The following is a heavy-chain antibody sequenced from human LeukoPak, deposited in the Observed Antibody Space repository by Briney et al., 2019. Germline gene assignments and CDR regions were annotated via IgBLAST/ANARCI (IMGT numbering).Heavy chain of an antibody. D-gene: IGHD3-9*01. CDR3: AKVGGITIYSFGPDY. Sequence: GGSLRLSCAASGFTFSSYAMSWVRQAPGKGLEWVAGISGSGGSTYYADSVKGRFTISRDNSKNTLYLQMNSLRAEDTAVYYCAKVGGITIYSFGPDYWGQGTLVTVST. J-gene: IGHJ4*02. CDR1: GFTFSSYA. V-gene: IGHV3-23*01. CDR2: ISGSGGST.